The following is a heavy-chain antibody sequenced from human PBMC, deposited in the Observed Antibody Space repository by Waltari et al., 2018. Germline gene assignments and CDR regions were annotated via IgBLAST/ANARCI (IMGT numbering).Heavy chain of an antibody. CDR2: IYSGGST. J-gene: IGHJ3*02. V-gene: IGHV3-23*03. CDR3: TRDAGSLQYPRGAFDI. D-gene: IGHD4-4*01. CDR1: GFTFSSYA. Sequence: EVQLLESGGGLVQPGGSLRLSCAASGFTFSSYAMSWVRQAPGKGLEWVSIIYSGGSTYYADSVKGRFTISRDNSKSIAYLKMNSLKTEDTAVYYCTRDAGSLQYPRGAFDIWGQGTMVTVSS.